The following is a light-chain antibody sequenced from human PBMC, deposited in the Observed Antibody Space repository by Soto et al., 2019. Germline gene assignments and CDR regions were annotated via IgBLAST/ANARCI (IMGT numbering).Light chain of an antibody. Sequence: QSLVTQAPSVSGCSGPSITISCNAPISDALGYRHVPWYQQHPGKAPQLMIYPVSNRPPGVSNRFSGSTSGNTASLPLSRLQAEEEADYHCSSYTSSSNLGYVFGTGTKVTVL. CDR2: PVS. CDR3: SSYTSSSNLGYV. V-gene: IGLV2-14*01. J-gene: IGLJ1*01. CDR1: ISDALGYRH.